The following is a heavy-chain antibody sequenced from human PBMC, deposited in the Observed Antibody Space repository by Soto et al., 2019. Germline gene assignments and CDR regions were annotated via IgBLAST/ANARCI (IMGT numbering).Heavy chain of an antibody. CDR3: AMADYHKYFFDH. Sequence: ETLSLTCTVSGTSICTYYWSWIRQPPGRGLEWIGYIYYTGTTNYNSSLKSRVTISLDTSMTQFSLKLNSATTADTAVYYCAMADYHKYFFDHWGQGILVTVSS. J-gene: IGHJ4*02. D-gene: IGHD4-17*01. CDR2: IYYTGTT. CDR1: GTSICTYY. V-gene: IGHV4-59*01.